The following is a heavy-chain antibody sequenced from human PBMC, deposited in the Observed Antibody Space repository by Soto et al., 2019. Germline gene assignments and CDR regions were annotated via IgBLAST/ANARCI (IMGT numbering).Heavy chain of an antibody. CDR3: AKRRGAGGHFDY. Sequence: TGGSLRLSCAASEFTFSSYAMGWVRQGPGKGLEWVAVVSIGGSTHYADSVRGRFTISRDNSKNTLSLQMNSLTAEDTAVYFCAKRRGAGGHFDYWGQGALVTVSS. D-gene: IGHD2-15*01. J-gene: IGHJ4*02. V-gene: IGHV3-23*01. CDR1: EFTFSSYA. CDR2: VSIGGST.